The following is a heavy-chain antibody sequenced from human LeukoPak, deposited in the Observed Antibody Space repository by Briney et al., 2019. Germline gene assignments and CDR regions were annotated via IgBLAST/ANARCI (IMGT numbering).Heavy chain of an antibody. J-gene: IGHJ6*02. Sequence: GGSLRLPCAASGSTFSTYWMSWVRRAPGKGLEWGANINQDGSQTFYVDSVKGRFTISRDNPGNSVYLQMSSLRAEDTAVYYCARGPRGYYGMDVWGQGTTVTVSS. CDR3: ARGPRGYYGMDV. CDR1: GSTFSTYW. CDR2: INQDGSQT. V-gene: IGHV3-7*01.